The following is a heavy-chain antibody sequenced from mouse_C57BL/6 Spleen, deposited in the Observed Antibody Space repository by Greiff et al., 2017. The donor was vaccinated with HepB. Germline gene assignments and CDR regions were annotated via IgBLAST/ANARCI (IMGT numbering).Heavy chain of an antibody. V-gene: IGHV5-4*01. D-gene: IGHD1-1*01. CDR1: GFTFSSYA. J-gene: IGHJ4*01. CDR2: ISDGGSYT. CDR3: AREYYGSSGYAMDY. Sequence: DVKLVESGGGLVKPGGSLKLSCAASGFTFSSYAMSWVRQTPEKRLEWVATISDGGSYTYYPDNVKGRFTISRDNAKNNLYLQMSHLKSEDTAMYYCAREYYGSSGYAMDYWGQGTSVTVSS.